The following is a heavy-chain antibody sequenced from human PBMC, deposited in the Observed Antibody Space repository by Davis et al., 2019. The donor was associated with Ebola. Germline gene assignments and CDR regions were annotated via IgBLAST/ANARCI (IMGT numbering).Heavy chain of an antibody. CDR3: ARAVSPTADYYMDV. CDR2: INPKSGGT. D-gene: IGHD5/OR15-5a*01. V-gene: IGHV1-2*04. J-gene: IGHJ6*03. CDR1: GYTFIDYY. Sequence: AASVKVSCKASGYTFIDYYIHRVRQAPGQGLEWMGWINPKSGGTKCAQKFQDWITMTRDTSITTAYVELSGLTSDDTAIYYCARAVSPTADYYMDVWGKGTAVTVSS.